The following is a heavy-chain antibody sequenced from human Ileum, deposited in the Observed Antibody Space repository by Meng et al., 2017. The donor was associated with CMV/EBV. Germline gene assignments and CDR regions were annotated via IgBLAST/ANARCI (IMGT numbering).Heavy chain of an antibody. Sequence: QVQLVQSGAEVKESGVSVKVSCQASGYTFGSQDFTWVRQAPGQGLEWVGGNIPLFGSTNAAQKFKGRVTLTADESAAIAYLDLRDLTSEDTVTYYCELRLEATCHWGQGTLVTVSS. CDR1: GYTFGSQD. V-gene: IGHV1-69*13. CDR2: NIPLFGST. D-gene: IGHD3-16*01. CDR3: ELRLEATCH. J-gene: IGHJ4*02.